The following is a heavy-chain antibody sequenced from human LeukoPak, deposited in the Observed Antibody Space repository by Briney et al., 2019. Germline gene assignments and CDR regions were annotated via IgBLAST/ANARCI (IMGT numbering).Heavy chain of an antibody. D-gene: IGHD5-12*01. Sequence: GGSLRLSCAASGFTFSNYAINWVRQAPGKGLEWVSGIRVNYETYYADSVKGRFTISRDNSKNTLYLQMNSLRAEDTAVYYCASPPDGGYDDHYYGMDVWGQGTTVTVSS. CDR3: ASPPDGGYDDHYYGMDV. J-gene: IGHJ6*02. CDR1: GFTFSNYA. CDR2: IRVNYET. V-gene: IGHV3-23*01.